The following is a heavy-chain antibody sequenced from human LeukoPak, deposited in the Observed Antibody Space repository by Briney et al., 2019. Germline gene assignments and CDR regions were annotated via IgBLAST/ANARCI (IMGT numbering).Heavy chain of an antibody. CDR1: GYTFTGYY. D-gene: IGHD5-18*01. Sequence: ASVKVSCKASGYTFTGYYIHWMRQAPGQGLEWMGIINPSGGSTRYAQKFQGRVAMTRDTSTSTLYMELNSLRSEDTAVYYCAREDVDADSMDYWGQGTLVTVSS. CDR3: AREDVDADSMDY. J-gene: IGHJ4*02. CDR2: INPSGGST. V-gene: IGHV1-46*01.